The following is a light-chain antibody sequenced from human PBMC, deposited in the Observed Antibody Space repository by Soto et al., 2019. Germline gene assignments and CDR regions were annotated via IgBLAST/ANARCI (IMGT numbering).Light chain of an antibody. J-gene: IGLJ1*01. CDR2: EVS. Sequence: ALTQPASVSGSPGQSIAISCTGTSSDVGGYKYVSWYQQHPGKAPKLLISEVSNRPSGVSDRFSGSKSGNTASLTISGLQAEDEADYYCSSFTSSYTFVFGSGTKVTVL. CDR1: SSDVGGYKY. V-gene: IGLV2-14*01. CDR3: SSFTSSYTFV.